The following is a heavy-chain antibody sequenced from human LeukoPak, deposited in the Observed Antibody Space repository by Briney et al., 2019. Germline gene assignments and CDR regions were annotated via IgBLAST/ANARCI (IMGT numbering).Heavy chain of an antibody. D-gene: IGHD2-2*01. V-gene: IGHV4-31*03. J-gene: IGHJ4*02. CDR2: IYYSGST. CDR3: ASYCSSTSCHDY. CDR1: GGSISSGGYY. Sequence: PSQTLSLTCTVSGGSISSGGYYWSWIRQHPGKGLEWIGYIYYSGSTYYNPSLKSRVTISVDTSKNQFSLKLSSVTDADTAVYYCASYCSSTSCHDYWGQGTLVTVSS.